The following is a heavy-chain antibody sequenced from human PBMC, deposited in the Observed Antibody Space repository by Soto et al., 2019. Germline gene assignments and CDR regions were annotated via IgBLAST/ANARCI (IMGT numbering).Heavy chain of an antibody. CDR2: IYSGGST. CDR3: ARNYYDSGGGFDY. V-gene: IGHV3-53*01. CDR1: GFTVSSNY. Sequence: GGSLRLSCAASGFTVSSNYMSWVRQAPGKGLEWVSVIYSGGSTYYADSVKGRFTISRDNSKNTLYLQMNSLRAEDTAVYYCARNYYDSGGGFDYRGQGTLVPVSS. J-gene: IGHJ4*02. D-gene: IGHD3-22*01.